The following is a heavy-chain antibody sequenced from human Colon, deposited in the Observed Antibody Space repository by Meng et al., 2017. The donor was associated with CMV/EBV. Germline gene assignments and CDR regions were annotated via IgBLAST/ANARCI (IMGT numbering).Heavy chain of an antibody. CDR3: AKIPGRGNTVHLTDF. D-gene: IGHD3-16*01. CDR2: IDPNSGAT. V-gene: IGHV1-2*02. Sequence: SGDSFTGYYIQWVRQAPGQGLEWVGWIDPNSGATNLAQRFQGRVTVTRDTSTTTAYMEVTSLKSDDTAVYYCAKIPGRGNTVHLTDFWGQGTLVTVSS. CDR1: GDSFTGYY. J-gene: IGHJ4*02.